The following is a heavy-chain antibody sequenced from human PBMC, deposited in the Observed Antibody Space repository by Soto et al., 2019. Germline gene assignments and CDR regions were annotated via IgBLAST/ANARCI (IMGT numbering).Heavy chain of an antibody. J-gene: IGHJ6*02. CDR3: VMVDNYVTPTPQDV. V-gene: IGHV1-18*01. CDR1: GCIFVNYG. Sequence: QVPLVQSGDEVKKPGASVKISCKASGCIFVNYGIAWVRQAPRQGLEWMGWISPYTGNTHSASKVQGRLTMTTDTSTSTAYMDLGSLTSDDTAVYYCVMVDNYVTPTPQDVWGQGTTVTVSS. D-gene: IGHD3-16*01. CDR2: ISPYTGNT.